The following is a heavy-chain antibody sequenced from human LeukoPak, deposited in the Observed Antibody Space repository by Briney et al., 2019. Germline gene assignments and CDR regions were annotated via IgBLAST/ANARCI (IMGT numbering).Heavy chain of an antibody. CDR3: ARKLDYYDSSAPLDY. D-gene: IGHD3-22*01. Sequence: PGGSLRLSCAASGFTFSDYYMSWIRQAPGKGLERVSYISSSGSTIYYADSVKGRFTISRDNAKNSLYLQMNSLRAEDTAVYYCARKLDYYDSSAPLDYWGQGTLVTVSS. CDR1: GFTFSDYY. V-gene: IGHV3-11*01. CDR2: ISSSGSTI. J-gene: IGHJ4*02.